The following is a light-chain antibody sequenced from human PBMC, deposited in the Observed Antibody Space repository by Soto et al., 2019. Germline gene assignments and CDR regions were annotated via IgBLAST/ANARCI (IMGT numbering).Light chain of an antibody. CDR2: KAS. V-gene: IGKV1-5*03. CDR1: QSISSW. Sequence: DIQMPQSPSPLSASVGDRVTITFRASQSISSWLAWYQQKPGKAPKLLIYKASSLESGVLSRFSGSGSGTEFALPISSLQPDDVASYYCHQYNGTFSQGTKVDIK. CDR3: HQYNGT. J-gene: IGKJ1*01.